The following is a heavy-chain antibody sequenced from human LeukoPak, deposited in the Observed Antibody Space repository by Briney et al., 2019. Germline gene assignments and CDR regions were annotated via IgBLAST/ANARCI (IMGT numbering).Heavy chain of an antibody. D-gene: IGHD1-26*01. V-gene: IGHV1-18*01. CDR2: ISAYNGNT. J-gene: IGHJ1*01. CDR1: VYTFTTYG. Sequence: ASVKVSCKASVYTFTTYGISWVRQAPGQGLEWMGWISAYNGNTKYVQKLQGRVTMTTDTSTSTAYMELKSLRSDDTAVYYCARDQMGGSYYGYFQHWGQGTLVTVSS. CDR3: ARDQMGGSYYGYFQH.